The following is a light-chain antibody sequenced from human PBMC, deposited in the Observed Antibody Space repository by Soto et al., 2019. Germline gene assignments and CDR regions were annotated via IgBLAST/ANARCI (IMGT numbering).Light chain of an antibody. CDR3: AQPRDWPIT. CDR1: QSVNSNY. J-gene: IGKJ5*01. Sequence: VVTNSLATLSLSQGERATLSCRASQSVNSNYLVWYQQNPGQAPRLLIYDASTRATGIPARFSGSGSGTDFTLTISSLEPEDVAVYTSAQPRDWPITFGQGTRPEVK. CDR2: DAS. V-gene: IGKV3D-20*02.